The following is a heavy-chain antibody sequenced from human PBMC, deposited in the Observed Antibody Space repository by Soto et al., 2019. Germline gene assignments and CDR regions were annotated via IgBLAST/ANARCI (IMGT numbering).Heavy chain of an antibody. CDR1: GYTFTNFG. V-gene: IGHV1-3*01. CDR2: INAGNGNT. D-gene: IGHD2-21*02. J-gene: IGHJ4*02. CDR3: ARNIVVVTALDY. Sequence: ASVKVSCKASGYTFTNFGISWVRQAPGQRLEWMGWINAGNGNTKYSQKFQGRVTITRDTSASTAYMELSSLRSEDTAVYYCARNIVVVTALDYWGQGTLVTVSS.